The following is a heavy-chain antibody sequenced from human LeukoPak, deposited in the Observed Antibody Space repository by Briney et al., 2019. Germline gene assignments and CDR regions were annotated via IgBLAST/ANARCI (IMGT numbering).Heavy chain of an antibody. CDR2: ISAYNGNT. D-gene: IGHD3-22*01. Sequence: ASVKVSCKASGGTFSSYAISWVRQAPGQGLEWMGWISAYNGNTNYAQKLQGRVTMTTDTSTSTAYMELRSLRSDDTAVYYCARLYDSSGYMPYPVDYWGQGTLVTVSS. CDR3: ARLYDSSGYMPYPVDY. CDR1: GGTFSSYA. V-gene: IGHV1-18*01. J-gene: IGHJ4*02.